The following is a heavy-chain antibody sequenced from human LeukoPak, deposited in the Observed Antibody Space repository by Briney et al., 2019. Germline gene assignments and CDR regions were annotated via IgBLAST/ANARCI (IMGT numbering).Heavy chain of an antibody. Sequence: GGSLRLSCAASGFTFSTYAMSWVRQAPGKGLEGVSAISGGGDSTYYADSVKGRFTVSRDNSKNTLYLQMNSLRAEDTAVYYCASPPHSYGYGYFDYWGQGTLVTVSS. V-gene: IGHV3-23*01. CDR3: ASPPHSYGYGYFDY. D-gene: IGHD5-18*01. CDR2: ISGGGDST. J-gene: IGHJ4*02. CDR1: GFTFSTYA.